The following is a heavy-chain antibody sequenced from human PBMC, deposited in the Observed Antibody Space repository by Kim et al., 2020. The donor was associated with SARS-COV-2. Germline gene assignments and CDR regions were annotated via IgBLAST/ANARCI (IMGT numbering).Heavy chain of an antibody. CDR3: ARDLPYDSSGPARLGIFQH. J-gene: IGHJ1*01. CDR1: GYTFTSYG. Sequence: ASVKVSCKASGYTFTSYGISWVRQAPGQGLEWMGWISAYNGNTNYAQKLQGRVTMTTDTSTSTAYMELRSLRSDDTAVYYCARDLPYDSSGPARLGIFQHWGQGTLVTVSS. V-gene: IGHV1-18*04. CDR2: ISAYNGNT. D-gene: IGHD3-22*01.